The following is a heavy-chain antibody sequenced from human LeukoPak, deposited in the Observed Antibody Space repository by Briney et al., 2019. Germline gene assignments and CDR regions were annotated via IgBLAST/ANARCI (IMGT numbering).Heavy chain of an antibody. CDR1: GYSISSGYY. CDR2: IYHSGST. D-gene: IGHD1-26*01. Sequence: SETLSLTCAVSGYSISSGYYWGWIRQPPGKGVEWIGSIYHSGSTYYNPSLKSRVTISVDTPKNQFSLKLSSVTAADTAVYYCARIYSGKGEIDYWGQGTLVTVSS. V-gene: IGHV4-38-2*01. J-gene: IGHJ4*02. CDR3: ARIYSGKGEIDY.